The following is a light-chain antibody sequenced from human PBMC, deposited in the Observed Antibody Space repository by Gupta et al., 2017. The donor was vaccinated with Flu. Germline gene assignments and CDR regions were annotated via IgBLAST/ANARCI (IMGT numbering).Light chain of an antibody. CDR3: MQGTHWPGLI. V-gene: IGKV2-30*01. J-gene: IGKJ2*01. Sequence: DVVMTQSPLSLSFTLGQPASISCRSSQRLVYSNGNTYLNWFQQRPGQSPSRLIYKVSNRDSGVTDRFSGSGSGTDLTLKISRGDVEHVGVYSCMQGTHWPGLIFGQGTKLEIK. CDR1: QRLVYSNGNTY. CDR2: KVS.